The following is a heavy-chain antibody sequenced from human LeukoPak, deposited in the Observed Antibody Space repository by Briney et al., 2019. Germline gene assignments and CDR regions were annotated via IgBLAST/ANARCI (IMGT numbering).Heavy chain of an antibody. J-gene: IGHJ4*02. CDR3: ARVGLGLDYGQGAALT. CDR1: GFTFSIYS. CDR2: ISSSSSTI. D-gene: IGHD4-17*01. Sequence: GGSLRLSCAASGFTFSIYSMNWVRQAPGKGLEWVSYISSSSSTIHYADSVKGRFTISRDNAKNSLYLQMNSLRAEDTAVYYCARVGLGLDYGQGAALTWGQGTLVTVSS. V-gene: IGHV3-48*04.